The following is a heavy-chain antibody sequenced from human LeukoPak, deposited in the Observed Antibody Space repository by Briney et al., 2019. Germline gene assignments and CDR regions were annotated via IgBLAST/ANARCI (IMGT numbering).Heavy chain of an antibody. V-gene: IGHV1-2*02. D-gene: IGHD2-21*01. CDR3: ASGPHDHHLSIIDS. CDR1: GLAFTGYY. J-gene: IGHJ4*02. CDR2: INPNSGGA. Sequence: ASVKVSCKASGLAFTGYYMHWVRQAPGQGLEWMGWINPNSGGANYAQKFQGRVAMTRDTSISTAYMELSSLRSDDTAVYYCASGPHDHHLSIIDSWGQGTLVTVSS.